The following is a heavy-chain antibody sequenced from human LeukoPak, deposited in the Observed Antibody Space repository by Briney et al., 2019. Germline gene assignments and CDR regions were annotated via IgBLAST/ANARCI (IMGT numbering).Heavy chain of an antibody. J-gene: IGHJ5*02. CDR3: ARGQGYCSGGSCYPSLLDP. V-gene: IGHV4-59*12. D-gene: IGHD2-15*01. CDR1: GGSISSYY. CDR2: IYYSGST. Sequence: SETLSLTCTVSGGSISSYYWSWIRQPPGKGLEWIGYIYYSGSTNYNPSLKSRVTISVDTSKNQFSLKLSSVTAADTAVYYCARGQGYCSGGSCYPSLLDPWGQGTLVTVSS.